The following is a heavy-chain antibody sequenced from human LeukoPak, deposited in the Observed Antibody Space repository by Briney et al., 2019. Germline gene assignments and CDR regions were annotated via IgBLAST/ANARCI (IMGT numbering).Heavy chain of an antibody. CDR1: GGTFPSYA. J-gene: IGHJ4*02. CDR2: IIPIFGTA. D-gene: IGHD1-26*01. CDR3: ASNGIVGATTLDY. V-gene: IGHV1-69*13. Sequence: SVKVCCKASGGTFPSYAIRWMRQAPGQWLELMGGIIPIFGTANYAQKFQGRVTITADESTSTAYMELSSLRSEDTAVYYCASNGIVGATTLDYWGQGTLVTVSS.